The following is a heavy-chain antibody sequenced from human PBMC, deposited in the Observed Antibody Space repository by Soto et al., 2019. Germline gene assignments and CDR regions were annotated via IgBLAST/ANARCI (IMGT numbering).Heavy chain of an antibody. CDR3: ARGQDSSSWYYFDY. V-gene: IGHV3-30-3*01. CDR2: ISYDGSNK. J-gene: IGHJ4*02. Sequence: GGSLRLSCAASGFTFSSYAMHWVRQAPGKGLEWVAVISYDGSNKYYADSVKGRFTISRDNSKNTLYLQMNSLRAEDTAVYYCARGQDSSSWYYFDYWGQGTLVTVSS. D-gene: IGHD6-13*01. CDR1: GFTFSSYA.